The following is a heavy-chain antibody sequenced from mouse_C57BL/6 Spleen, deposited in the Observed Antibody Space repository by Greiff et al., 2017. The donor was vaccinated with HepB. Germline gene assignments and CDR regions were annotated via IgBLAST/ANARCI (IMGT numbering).Heavy chain of an antibody. CDR1: GYTFTSYW. Sequence: QVQLKQPGAELVMPGASVKLSCKASGYTFTSYWMHWVKQRPGQGLEWIGEIDPSDSYTNYNQKFKGKSTLTVDKSSSTAYMQLSSLTSEDSAVYYCARCSSYPYYFDYWGQGTTLTVSS. J-gene: IGHJ2*01. CDR3: ARCSSYPYYFDY. CDR2: IDPSDSYT. V-gene: IGHV1-69*01. D-gene: IGHD1-1*01.